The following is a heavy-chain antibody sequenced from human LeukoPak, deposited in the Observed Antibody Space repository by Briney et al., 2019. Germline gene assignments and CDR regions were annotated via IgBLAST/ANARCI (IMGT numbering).Heavy chain of an antibody. CDR2: IKEDGSEI. Sequence: GGSLRLSCAASAFTFSNYWMSWVRQAPGKGLEWVANIKEDGSEINYVDSVKGRFTIPRDNAKNSLYLQMNSLRAEDTAVYYCARDPSAVPEAVNWFDPWGQGILVTVSS. J-gene: IGHJ5*02. V-gene: IGHV3-7*01. CDR3: ARDPSAVPEAVNWFDP. CDR1: AFTFSNYW. D-gene: IGHD2-2*01.